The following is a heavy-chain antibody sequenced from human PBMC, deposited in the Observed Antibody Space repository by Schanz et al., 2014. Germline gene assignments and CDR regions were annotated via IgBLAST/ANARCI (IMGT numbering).Heavy chain of an antibody. CDR3: ARSGSSNWYFFDY. D-gene: IGHD6-13*01. V-gene: IGHV1-46*01. CDR2: INPSGGST. Sequence: QVQLVQSGTEVKKPGASVKVSCKASGYTFTNFYIHWVRQAPGQGLEWMGMINPSGGSTTYAQKCQGRVTITRDTLASTAYMEVSSLRSEDTAVYYCARSGSSNWYFFDYWGQGTLVTVSS. J-gene: IGHJ4*02. CDR1: GYTFTNFY.